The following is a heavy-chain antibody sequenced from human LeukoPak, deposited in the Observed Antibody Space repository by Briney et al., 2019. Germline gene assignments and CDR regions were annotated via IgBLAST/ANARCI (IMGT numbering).Heavy chain of an antibody. CDR3: ARARGDYVYYYYYYMDV. CDR1: GGSISSGSYY. Sequence: SETLSLTCTVSGGSISSGSYYWSWIRQPAGKGLEWIGRIYYSGSTYYNPSLKSRVTISVDTSKNQFSLKLSSVTAADTAVYYCARARGDYVYYYYYYMDVWGKGTTVTVSS. CDR2: IYYSGST. J-gene: IGHJ6*03. V-gene: IGHV4-39*07. D-gene: IGHD4-17*01.